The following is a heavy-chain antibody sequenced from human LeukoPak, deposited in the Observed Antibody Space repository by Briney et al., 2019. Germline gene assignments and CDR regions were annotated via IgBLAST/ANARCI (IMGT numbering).Heavy chain of an antibody. J-gene: IGHJ4*02. Sequence: ASVKVSCKASGYTFTDYYMHWLRQAPGQGLEWMGWINPNSGGTNYAEKFQGRVTMTSDTSISTAYMELTRLRSDDTAVYYCARGRIGYYLDYWGQGTLVPVSS. CDR1: GYTFTDYY. V-gene: IGHV1-2*02. D-gene: IGHD3-22*01. CDR2: INPNSGGT. CDR3: ARGRIGYYLDY.